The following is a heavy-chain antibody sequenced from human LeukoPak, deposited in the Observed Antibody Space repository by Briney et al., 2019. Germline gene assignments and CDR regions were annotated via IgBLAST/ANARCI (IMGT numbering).Heavy chain of an antibody. D-gene: IGHD6-19*01. V-gene: IGHV3-23*01. CDR2: ISGSGGST. CDR1: GFTFSSYA. Sequence: GGSLRLSCAASGFTFSSYAMSWVRQAPGKGLEWVTAISGSGGSTYYADSVKGRFTISRDNSKNTLYLQMNSLRAEDTAVYYCAKSKWLEKIFDYWGQGTLVTVSS. CDR3: AKSKWLEKIFDY. J-gene: IGHJ4*02.